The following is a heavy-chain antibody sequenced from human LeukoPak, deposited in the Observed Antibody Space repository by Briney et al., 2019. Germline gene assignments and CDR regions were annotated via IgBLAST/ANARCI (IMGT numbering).Heavy chain of an antibody. V-gene: IGHV1-8*01. J-gene: IGHJ6*02. CDR3: ARGTIAVAVRWYGMDV. CDR1: GYTFTSYD. Sequence: ASVKVSCKASGYTFTSYDINWVRQATGQGLEWMGWMNPNSGNTGYAQKFQGRVTMTRNTSISTAYMELSSLRSEDTAVYYCARGTIAVAVRWYGMDVWGQGTTVTVSS. CDR2: MNPNSGNT. D-gene: IGHD6-19*01.